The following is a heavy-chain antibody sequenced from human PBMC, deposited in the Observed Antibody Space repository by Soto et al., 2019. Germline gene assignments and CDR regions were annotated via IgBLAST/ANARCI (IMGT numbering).Heavy chain of an antibody. CDR3: APMGV. J-gene: IGHJ6*02. CDR2: IWYDGSNK. CDR1: GFTFSSYG. Sequence: GGSLRLSCEASGFTFSSYGMHWVRQAPGKGLEWVAVIWYDGSNKYYADSVKGRFTISRDNSKNTLYLQMSSLRADDTAVYYCAPMGVWGQGTTVTVSS. V-gene: IGHV3-33*01.